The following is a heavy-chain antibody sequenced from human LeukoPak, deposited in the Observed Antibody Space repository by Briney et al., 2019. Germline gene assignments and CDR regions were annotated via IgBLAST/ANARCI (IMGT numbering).Heavy chain of an antibody. Sequence: SETLSLTCTVSGGSISSGSYYWSWIRQPAGKGLEWIGYIYYSGSTNYNPSLKSRVTVSVDTSKNQFSLKLSSVTAADTAVYYCARLRYSSSWYMDYFDYWGQGTLVTVSS. CDR1: GGSISSGSYY. V-gene: IGHV4-61*10. D-gene: IGHD6-13*01. CDR2: IYYSGST. J-gene: IGHJ4*02. CDR3: ARLRYSSSWYMDYFDY.